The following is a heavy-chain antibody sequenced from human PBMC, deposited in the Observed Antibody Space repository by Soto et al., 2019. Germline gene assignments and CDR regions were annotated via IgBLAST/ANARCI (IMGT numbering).Heavy chain of an antibody. CDR1: GGSISSYY. J-gene: IGHJ4*02. D-gene: IGHD6-6*01. CDR2: IYYSGST. Sequence: SETLSLTCTVSGGSISSYYWSWIRQPPGKGLEWIGYIYYSGSTNYNPSLKSRVTISVDTSKNQFSLKLSSVTAADTAVDYCARGYSSSSNLFDYWGQGTLVTVSS. CDR3: ARGYSSSSNLFDY. V-gene: IGHV4-59*01.